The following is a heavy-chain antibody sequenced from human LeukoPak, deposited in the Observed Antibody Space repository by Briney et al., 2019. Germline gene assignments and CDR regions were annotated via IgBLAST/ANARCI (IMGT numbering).Heavy chain of an antibody. D-gene: IGHD6-13*01. J-gene: IGHJ3*02. CDR1: GFTFSSYE. V-gene: IGHV3-48*03. CDR2: ISSSGSTI. Sequence: GGSLRLSCAASGFTFSSYEMNWVRQAPGKGLEWVSYISSSGSTIYYADSVKGRFTISRDNSKNTLYLQMNSLRGEDTAVYYCARTGIAAGFETHNAFDIWGQGTMVTVSS. CDR3: ARTGIAAGFETHNAFDI.